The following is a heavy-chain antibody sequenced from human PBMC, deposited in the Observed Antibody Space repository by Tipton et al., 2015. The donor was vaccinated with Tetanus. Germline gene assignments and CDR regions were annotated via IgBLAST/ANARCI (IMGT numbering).Heavy chain of an antibody. CDR3: ARLEEYTYGFDL. CDR2: ISSGSAQI. J-gene: IGHJ3*01. D-gene: IGHD1-1*01. CDR1: GFKFSSYS. Sequence: SLRLSCAASGFKFSSYSMSWVRQAPGKGLEWVASISSGSAQIYYADSVEGRFTISRDNSKNSVYLQMSSLRADNTAVYYCARLEEYTYGFDLWGQGTMVTVSS. V-gene: IGHV3-21*01.